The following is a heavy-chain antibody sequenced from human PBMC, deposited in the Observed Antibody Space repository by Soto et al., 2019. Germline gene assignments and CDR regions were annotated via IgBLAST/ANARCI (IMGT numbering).Heavy chain of an antibody. D-gene: IGHD5-18*01. J-gene: IGHJ6*02. CDR3: ARDRWDGYSYGSYYYYYGMDV. V-gene: IGHV4-59*01. CDR2: IYYSGST. CDR1: GGSISSYY. Sequence: LSLTCTVSGGSISSYYWSWIRQPPGKGLEWIGYIYYSGSTNYNPSLKSRVTISVDTSKNQFSLKLSSVTAADTAVYYCARDRWDGYSYGSYYYYYGMDVWGQGTTVTVSS.